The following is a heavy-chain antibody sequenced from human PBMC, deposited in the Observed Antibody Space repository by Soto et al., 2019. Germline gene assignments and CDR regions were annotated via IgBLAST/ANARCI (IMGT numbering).Heavy chain of an antibody. CDR1: GSSISSSNW. D-gene: IGHD1-26*01. V-gene: IGHV4-28*01. CDR2: IYYSGTT. J-gene: IGHJ4*02. Sequence: SETLSLTCDASGSSISSSNWWGWIRQPPGKGLEWIGYIYYSGTTYYNPSLKSRVTMSVDTSKNQFSLKLTSVTAVDTAVYYCARREIQGPIDYWGQGTLVT. CDR3: ARREIQGPIDY.